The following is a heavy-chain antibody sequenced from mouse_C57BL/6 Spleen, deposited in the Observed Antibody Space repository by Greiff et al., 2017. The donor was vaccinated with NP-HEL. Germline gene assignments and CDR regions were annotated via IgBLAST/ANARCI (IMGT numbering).Heavy chain of an antibody. Sequence: VQLQQSGAELVKPGASVKISCKASGYAFSSYWMNWVKQRPGKGLEWIGQIYPGDGDTNYNGKFKGKATLTADKSSSTAYMQLSSLTSEDSAVYFCERNYGSLYAMDYWGQGTSVTVSS. CDR1: GYAFSSYW. CDR2: IYPGDGDT. J-gene: IGHJ4*01. V-gene: IGHV1-80*01. D-gene: IGHD1-1*01. CDR3: ERNYGSLYAMDY.